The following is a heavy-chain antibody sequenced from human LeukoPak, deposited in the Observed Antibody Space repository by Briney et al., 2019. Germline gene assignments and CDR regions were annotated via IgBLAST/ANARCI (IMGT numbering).Heavy chain of an antibody. CDR2: IKQDGSEK. Sequence: GGSLRLSCAASGFTVRNDDIHWVRQAPGKWLDWVANIKQDGSEKYYVDSVKGRFTISRDNANNSLYLQMNSLRAEDTAVYYCARGPVDTAMVNLDYWGQGTLVTVSS. V-gene: IGHV3-7*01. CDR1: GFTVRNDD. CDR3: ARGPVDTAMVNLDY. D-gene: IGHD5-18*01. J-gene: IGHJ4*02.